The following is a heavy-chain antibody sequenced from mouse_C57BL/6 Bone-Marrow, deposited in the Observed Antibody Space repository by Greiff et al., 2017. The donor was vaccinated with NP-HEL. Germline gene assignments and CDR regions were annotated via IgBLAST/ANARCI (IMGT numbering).Heavy chain of an antibody. CDR1: GFTFSSYA. CDR3: AREYYVDY. Sequence: EVMLVESGGGLVKPGGSLKLSCAASGFTFSSYAMSWVRQTPEKRLEWVATISDGGSYTYYPDNVKGRFTISRDNAKNNLYLQMSHLKSEDTAMYYCAREYYVDYWGQGTTLTVSS. V-gene: IGHV5-4*01. CDR2: ISDGGSYT. J-gene: IGHJ2*01.